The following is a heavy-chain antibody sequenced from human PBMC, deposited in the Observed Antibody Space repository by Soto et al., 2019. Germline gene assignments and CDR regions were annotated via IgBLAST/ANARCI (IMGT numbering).Heavy chain of an antibody. CDR3: TRDPTRGHGLNWFDP. D-gene: IGHD3-10*01. CDR1: GFTFGDYA. J-gene: IGHJ5*02. CDR2: IRSKAYGGTT. V-gene: IGHV3-49*03. Sequence: PGGSLRLSCTASGFTFGDYAMSWFRQAPGKGLEWVGFIRSKAYGGTTEYAASVKGRFTISRDDSKSIAYLQMNSLKTEDTAVYYCTRDPTRGHGLNWFDPWGQGTLVTVSS.